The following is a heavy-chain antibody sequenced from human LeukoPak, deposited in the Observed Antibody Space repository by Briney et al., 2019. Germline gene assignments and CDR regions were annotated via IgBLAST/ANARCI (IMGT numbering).Heavy chain of an antibody. CDR1: GFTFSIYA. CDR2: ISGSGGST. Sequence: GGSLRLSCAASGFTFSIYAMSWVRQAPGKGLEWVSAISGSGGSTYYADSVKGRFTISRDSSKNTLYLQMNSLRAEDTAVYYCAKDYYGDYRAPFDYWGQGTLVTVSS. V-gene: IGHV3-23*01. D-gene: IGHD4-17*01. J-gene: IGHJ4*02. CDR3: AKDYYGDYRAPFDY.